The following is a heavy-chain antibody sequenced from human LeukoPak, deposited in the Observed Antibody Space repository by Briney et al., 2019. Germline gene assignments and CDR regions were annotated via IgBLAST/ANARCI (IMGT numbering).Heavy chain of an antibody. D-gene: IGHD5-12*01. CDR1: GYTFTSYA. V-gene: IGHV1-3*01. Sequence: ASVKVSCKASGYTFTSYAMHWVRQAPGQRLECMGWINAGNGNTKYSQKFQGRVTTTRDTSASTAYMELSSLRSEDTAVYYCATGYSGYDWVPKPSYWGQGTLVTVSS. CDR2: INAGNGNT. J-gene: IGHJ4*02. CDR3: ATGYSGYDWVPKPSY.